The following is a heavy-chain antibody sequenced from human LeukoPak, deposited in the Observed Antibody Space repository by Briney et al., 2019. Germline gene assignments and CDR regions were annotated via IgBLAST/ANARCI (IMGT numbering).Heavy chain of an antibody. V-gene: IGHV1-24*01. Sequence: ASVKVSCKVSGYSLTELSMHWVRQAPGKGLEWMGGFDPDDGETPLFAQKFQGRVSMTEDTSTDTAYMELSSLSSEDTAVYYCATGTIYCSSCSGDYWGQGTLVTVSS. J-gene: IGHJ4*02. D-gene: IGHD2-2*01. CDR1: GYSLTELS. CDR3: ATGTIYCSSCSGDY. CDR2: FDPDDGET.